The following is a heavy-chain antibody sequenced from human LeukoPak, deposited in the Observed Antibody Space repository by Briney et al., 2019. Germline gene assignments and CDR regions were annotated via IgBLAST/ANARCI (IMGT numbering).Heavy chain of an antibody. V-gene: IGHV1-69*04. CDR3: ARVSLSGGFYDS. J-gene: IGHJ4*02. CDR2: IIPILGIA. Sequence: ASVKVSCKASGGTFSSYAISWVRQAPGQGLEWMGRIIPILGIANYAQKFQGRVTITADKSTSTAYMELSSLRSEDTAVYHCARVSLSGGFYDSWGQGTLVTVSS. CDR1: GGTFSSYA. D-gene: IGHD2/OR15-2a*01.